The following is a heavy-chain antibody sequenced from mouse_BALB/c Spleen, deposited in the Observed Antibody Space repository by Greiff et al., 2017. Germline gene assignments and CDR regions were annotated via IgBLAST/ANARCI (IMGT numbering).Heavy chain of an antibody. CDR2: ISSGSSTI. CDR1: GFTFSSFG. CDR3: ARSGLHYYGCYFDY. Sequence: EVKLVESGGGLVQPGGSRKLSCAASGFTFSSFGMHWVRQAPEKGLEWVAYISSGSSTIYYADTVKGRFTISRDNPKNTLFLQMTSLRSEDTAMYYCARSGLHYYGCYFDYWGQGTTLTVSS. J-gene: IGHJ2*01. D-gene: IGHD1-2*01. V-gene: IGHV5-17*02.